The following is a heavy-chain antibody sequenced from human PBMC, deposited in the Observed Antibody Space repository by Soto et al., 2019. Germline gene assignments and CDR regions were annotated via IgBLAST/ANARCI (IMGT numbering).Heavy chain of an antibody. Sequence: SVKVSCKASGDTFNNYAISWVRQAPGQGLQWMGGIIPIYDSPSYAQGSHNRVTITADRSTSTAHLELNGLTSEDTAVSYCAASTFLSGVSGYFHHDFWRQGTMVIGSS. CDR1: GDTFNNYA. CDR2: IIPIYDSP. V-gene: IGHV1-69*06. D-gene: IGHD3-3*01. CDR3: AASTFLSGVSGYFHHDF. J-gene: IGHJ4*02.